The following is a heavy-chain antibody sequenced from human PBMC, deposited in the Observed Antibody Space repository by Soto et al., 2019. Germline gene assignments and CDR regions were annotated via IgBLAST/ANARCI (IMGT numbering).Heavy chain of an antibody. J-gene: IGHJ6*02. CDR1: GFTFSSYG. Sequence: GGSLRLSCAASGFTFSSYGMHWVRQAPGKGLEWVAVIWYDGSNKYYADSVKGRFTISRDNSKNTLYLQMNSLRAEDTAVYYCERGYSSSWPAYYYYYGMDVWGQGTTVTVSS. CDR2: IWYDGSNK. CDR3: ERGYSSSWPAYYYYYGMDV. D-gene: IGHD6-13*01. V-gene: IGHV3-33*01.